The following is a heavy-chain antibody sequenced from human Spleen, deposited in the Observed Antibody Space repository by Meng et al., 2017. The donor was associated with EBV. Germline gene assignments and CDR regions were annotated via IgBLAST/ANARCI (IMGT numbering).Heavy chain of an antibody. D-gene: IGHD2-8*02. V-gene: IGHV3-43*01. CDR2: LTWDGTST. CDR3: AKDSFTYCTGDCPFDS. CDR1: GFIFDDYT. Sequence: VQLVEAGGAVIQPGGSLRLSCAASGFIFDDYTFHWVRQPPGKGLEWVSLLTWDGTSTYYADSVRGRFTISRDNSKKSLYLQMSSLRPEDTALYYCAKDSFTYCTGDCPFDSWGQGTLVTVSS. J-gene: IGHJ4*02.